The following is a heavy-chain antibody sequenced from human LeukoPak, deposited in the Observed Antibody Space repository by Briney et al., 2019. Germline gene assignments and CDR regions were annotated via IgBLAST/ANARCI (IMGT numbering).Heavy chain of an antibody. CDR2: INPNSGGT. Sequence: GASVKVSCKASGYTFTGYYMHWVRQAPGQGLEWMGWINPNSGGTSFAQKFQGRVTMTRDTSISTAYMELSRLRSDDTAVYYCARDPYSSSTFDPWGQGTLVTVSS. CDR3: ARDPYSSSTFDP. D-gene: IGHD6-13*01. V-gene: IGHV1-2*02. J-gene: IGHJ5*02. CDR1: GYTFTGYY.